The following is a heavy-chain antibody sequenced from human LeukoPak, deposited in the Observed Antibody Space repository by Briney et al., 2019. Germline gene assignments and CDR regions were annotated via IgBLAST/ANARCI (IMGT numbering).Heavy chain of an antibody. D-gene: IGHD3-10*01. Sequence: SQTLSLTCTVSGGSISSGGYYWSWIRQHPGKGLEWIGYIYYSGSAYYNPSLKSRVTISVDTSENQFSLKLSSVTAADTAVHYCARVNYGSATKEDYWGQGTLVTVSS. CDR3: ARVNYGSATKEDY. V-gene: IGHV4-31*03. CDR1: GGSISSGGYY. J-gene: IGHJ4*02. CDR2: IYYSGSA.